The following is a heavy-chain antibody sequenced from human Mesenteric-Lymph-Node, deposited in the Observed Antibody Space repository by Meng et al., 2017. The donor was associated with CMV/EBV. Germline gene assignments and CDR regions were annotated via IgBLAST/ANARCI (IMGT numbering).Heavy chain of an antibody. J-gene: IGHJ3*02. D-gene: IGHD2-2*01. Sequence: GESLKISCVASGFTFSSYGMHWVRQAPGKGLEWVAFIRYDEANQFYADSVKGRFTISRDTSKNTVYLQMNSLRAEDTAVYYCAKGLADSDIVVVPAAAFDIWGQGTMVTVSS. CDR3: AKGLADSDIVVVPAAAFDI. CDR1: GFTFSSYG. CDR2: IRYDEANQ. V-gene: IGHV3-30*02.